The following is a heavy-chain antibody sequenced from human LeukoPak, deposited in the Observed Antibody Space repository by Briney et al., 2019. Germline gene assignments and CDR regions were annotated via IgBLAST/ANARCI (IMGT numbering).Heavy chain of an antibody. Sequence: PSETLSLTCAVYGGSFSGYYWSWIRQPPGKGLEWIGEINHSGSTTYNTSHKSRVTISVDTSKNQFSQKLSSVTAADTAVYYCARFRYSGYYLYPYGYFDLWGRGTLVTVSS. D-gene: IGHD5-12*01. V-gene: IGHV4-34*01. J-gene: IGHJ2*01. CDR1: GGSFSGYY. CDR3: ARFRYSGYYLYPYGYFDL. CDR2: INHSGST.